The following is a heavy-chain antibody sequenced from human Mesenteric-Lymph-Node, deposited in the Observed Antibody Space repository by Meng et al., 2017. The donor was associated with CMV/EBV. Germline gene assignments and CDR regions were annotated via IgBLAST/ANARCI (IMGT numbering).Heavy chain of an antibody. CDR1: GYTFTSYD. Sequence: ASVKVSCKTSGYTFTSYDITWVRQATGQGLEWMGWMNPNSGNTGYAQKFQGRVTITRNTSISTAYMELSSLRSEDTAVYYCAREDSGSLFDYWGQGTLVTVSS. V-gene: IGHV1-8*01. CDR3: AREDSGSLFDY. J-gene: IGHJ4*02. D-gene: IGHD1-26*01. CDR2: MNPNSGNT.